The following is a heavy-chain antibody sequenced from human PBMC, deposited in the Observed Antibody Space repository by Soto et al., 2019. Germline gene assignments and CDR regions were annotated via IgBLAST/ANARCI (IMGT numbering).Heavy chain of an antibody. CDR3: ARDRGYCSSTRCYVGYLDH. D-gene: IGHD2-2*01. CDR2: ISSSSSTI. J-gene: IGHJ4*02. CDR1: GSTFSSYS. V-gene: IGHV3-48*01. Sequence: HPGGSLRLSCAASGSTFSSYSMNWVRQAPGKGLEWVSYISSSSSTIYYADSVKGRFTISRDNAKNSVYLQMNSLRAEDTAVYYCARDRGYCSSTRCYVGYLDHWGQGTLVTVSS.